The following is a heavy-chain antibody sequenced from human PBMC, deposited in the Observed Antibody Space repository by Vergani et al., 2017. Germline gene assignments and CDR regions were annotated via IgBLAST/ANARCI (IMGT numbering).Heavy chain of an antibody. J-gene: IGHJ4*02. Sequence: QVQLQESGPGLVKPSQTLSLTCTVSGGSISSGGYYWSWIRQHPGKGLEWIGYIYYSGSIYYNPSLKSRVTISVDTSKNQFSLKLSSVTAADTAVYYCARQVYDFWSGYGYYFDYWGQGTLVTVSS. CDR2: IYYSGSI. CDR3: ARQVYDFWSGYGYYFDY. D-gene: IGHD3-3*01. V-gene: IGHV4-31*03. CDR1: GGSISSGGYY.